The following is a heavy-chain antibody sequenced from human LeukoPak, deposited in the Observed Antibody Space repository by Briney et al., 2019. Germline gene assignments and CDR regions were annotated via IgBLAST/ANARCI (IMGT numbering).Heavy chain of an antibody. CDR2: IYYSGST. D-gene: IGHD5-18*01. J-gene: IGHJ4*02. CDR1: GVSISSSNSY. V-gene: IGHV4-39*01. CDR3: ARLVGYSYALN. Sequence: SETLSLTCTVSGVSISSSNSYWGWIRQPPGKGPEWIGSIYYSGSTYYNPSLKSRVTISVDTSKNQFSLKLSSVTAADTAVYYCARLVGYSYALNWGQGTLVTVSS.